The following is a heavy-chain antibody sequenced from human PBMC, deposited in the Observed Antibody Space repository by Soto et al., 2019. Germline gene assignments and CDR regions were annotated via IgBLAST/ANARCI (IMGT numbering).Heavy chain of an antibody. Sequence: ASVKVSCNASGYTFTSYFISWVRQAPGQGLEWMGWISAYNGNTNYAQKLQGRVTMTTDTSTSTAYMELRSLRSDDTAVYYCARDEAGTLYFDYWGQGTLVTVSS. CDR2: ISAYNGNT. V-gene: IGHV1-18*01. CDR1: GYTFTSYF. J-gene: IGHJ4*02. D-gene: IGHD1-1*01. CDR3: ARDEAGTLYFDY.